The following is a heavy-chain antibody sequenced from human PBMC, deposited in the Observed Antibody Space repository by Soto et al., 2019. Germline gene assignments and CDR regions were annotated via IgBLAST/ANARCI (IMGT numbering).Heavy chain of an antibody. Sequence: GGSLRLSCAASGFTFSSYAMSWVRQAPGKGLEWVSAISGSGGSTYYADSVKGRFTISRDNSKNTLYLQMNSLRAEDTAVYYCAKDELRYFDWLLPLFDYWGQGTLVTVSS. CDR3: AKDELRYFDWLLPLFDY. CDR2: ISGSGGST. V-gene: IGHV3-23*01. J-gene: IGHJ4*02. CDR1: GFTFSSYA. D-gene: IGHD3-9*01.